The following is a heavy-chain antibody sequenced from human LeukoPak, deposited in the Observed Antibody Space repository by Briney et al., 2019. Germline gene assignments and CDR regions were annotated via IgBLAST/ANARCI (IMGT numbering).Heavy chain of an antibody. D-gene: IGHD3-10*01. V-gene: IGHV3-30*02. CDR1: GFTLSSYA. CDR3: AKDSGITMVRGVTASPDY. CDR2: IRYDGSNK. J-gene: IGHJ4*02. Sequence: QPGGSLRLSCAASGFTLSSYAMSWVRQAPGKGLEWVAFIRYDGSNKYYADSVKGRFTISRDNSKNTLYMQMNSLRAEDTAVYYCAKDSGITMVRGVTASPDYWGQGTLVTVSS.